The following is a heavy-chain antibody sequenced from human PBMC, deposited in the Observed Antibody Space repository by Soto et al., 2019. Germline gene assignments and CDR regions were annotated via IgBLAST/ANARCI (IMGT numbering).Heavy chain of an antibody. J-gene: IGHJ4*02. D-gene: IGHD1-1*01. CDR1: GGSFSGYY. Sequence: PSETLSLTCAVYGGSFSGYYWSWIRQPPGKGLEWIGEINHSGSTNYNPSLKSRVTISVDTSKNQFSLKLSSVTAADTAVYYCARGGWKGGYWGQGTLVTVSS. V-gene: IGHV4-34*01. CDR2: INHSGST. CDR3: ARGGWKGGY.